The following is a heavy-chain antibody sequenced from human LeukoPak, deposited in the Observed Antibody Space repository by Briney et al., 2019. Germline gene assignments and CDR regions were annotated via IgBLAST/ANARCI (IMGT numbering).Heavy chain of an antibody. J-gene: IGHJ4*02. CDR1: GGSINSSTYY. Sequence: PSETLSLTCTASGGSINSSTYYWGWIRQTPGKGLEGIGSIFYSGSTYYNPSLKSRATISVDTSKNQSSLNLSSVTAADTAVYYCASLVPAAMLPFDYWGQGTLVTVSS. CDR2: IFYSGST. D-gene: IGHD2-2*01. V-gene: IGHV4-39*01. CDR3: ASLVPAAMLPFDY.